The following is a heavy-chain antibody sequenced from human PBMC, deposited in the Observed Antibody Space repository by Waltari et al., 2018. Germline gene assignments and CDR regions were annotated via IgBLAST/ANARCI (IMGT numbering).Heavy chain of an antibody. CDR3: ARVSTIFGVVISGDDAFDI. V-gene: IGHV4-59*11. D-gene: IGHD3-3*01. CDR1: GGSISSHY. CDR2: IYYSGST. J-gene: IGHJ3*02. Sequence: QVQLQESGPGLVKPSETLSLTCPVSGGSISSHYWSWIRQPPGKGLEWIGYIYYSGSTNYNPSLKSRVTISVDTSKNQFSLKLSSVTAADTAVYYCARVSTIFGVVISGDDAFDIWGQGTMVTVSS.